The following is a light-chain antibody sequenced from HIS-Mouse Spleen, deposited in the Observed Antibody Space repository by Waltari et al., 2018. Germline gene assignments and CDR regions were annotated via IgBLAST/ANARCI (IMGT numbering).Light chain of an antibody. CDR1: QSMSSY. CDR3: QQSYSTPLFT. J-gene: IGKJ3*01. CDR2: AAS. Sequence: DIQMTQSPSSLSASVGDRVTITCRASQSMSSYLNWYQQKPGKAPKLLLYAASSLQSGVPSRFSGSGSGTDFTLTISSLQPEDFATYYCQQSYSTPLFTFGPGTKVDIK. V-gene: IGKV1-39*01.